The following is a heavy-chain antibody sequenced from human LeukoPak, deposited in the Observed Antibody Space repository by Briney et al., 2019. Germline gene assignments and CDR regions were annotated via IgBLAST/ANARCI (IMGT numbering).Heavy chain of an antibody. D-gene: IGHD2-2*02. Sequence: SETLSLTCAVYGGSFSGYYWSWIRQPPGKGLEWIGEINHSGSTNYNPSLKSRVTISVDTSKNQSSLKLSSVTAADTAVYYCARGLRYCSSTSCYSAGWFDPWGQGTLVTVSS. J-gene: IGHJ5*02. CDR3: ARGLRYCSSTSCYSAGWFDP. CDR1: GGSFSGYY. CDR2: INHSGST. V-gene: IGHV4-34*01.